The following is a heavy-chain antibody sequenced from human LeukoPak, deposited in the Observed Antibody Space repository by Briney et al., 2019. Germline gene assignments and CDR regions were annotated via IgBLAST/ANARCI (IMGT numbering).Heavy chain of an antibody. D-gene: IGHD1-1*01. Sequence: SQTLSLTCSVSVGSIRSDDTYWTWIRQPPGKGLEWIGYIYYSGSTNYNPSLKSRVTISVDTSKNQFSLKLSSVTAADTAVYYCARHKLRYNWFDPWGQGTLVTVSS. J-gene: IGHJ5*02. CDR2: IYYSGST. CDR3: ARHKLRYNWFDP. V-gene: IGHV4-30-4*01. CDR1: VGSIRSDDTY.